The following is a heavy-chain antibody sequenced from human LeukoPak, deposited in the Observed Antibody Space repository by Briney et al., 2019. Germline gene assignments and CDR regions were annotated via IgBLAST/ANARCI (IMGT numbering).Heavy chain of an antibody. CDR1: GFTFSSYA. CDR2: IYGSGGRT. V-gene: IGHV3-23*01. Sequence: GGSLRLSCAASGFTFSSYAMSWVRQAPGKGLEWVSAIYGSGGRTFYADSAKGRFTISRDNSKNTLYLQMNRLRADDTAVYYCAKGDLYSSSSLGYYYMDVWGKGTTVTVSS. J-gene: IGHJ6*03. D-gene: IGHD6-6*01. CDR3: AKGDLYSSSSLGYYYMDV.